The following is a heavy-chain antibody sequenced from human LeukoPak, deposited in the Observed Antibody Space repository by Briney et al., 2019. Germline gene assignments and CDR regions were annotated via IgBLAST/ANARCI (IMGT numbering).Heavy chain of an antibody. J-gene: IGHJ4*02. CDR3: ARGLFVDTAMDFDY. CDR1: GFTFISYG. V-gene: IGHV3-33*01. CDR2: IWYDGSNK. D-gene: IGHD5-18*01. Sequence: GRSLRLSCAASGFTFISYGMHWVRQAPGKGLEWVAVIWYDGSNKYYADSVKGRFTISRDNSRNTLYLQMNSLRAEDTAVYYCARGLFVDTAMDFDYWGQGTLVTVSS.